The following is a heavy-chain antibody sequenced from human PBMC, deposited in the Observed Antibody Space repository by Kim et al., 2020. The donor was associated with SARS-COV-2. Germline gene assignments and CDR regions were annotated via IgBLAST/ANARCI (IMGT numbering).Heavy chain of an antibody. CDR1: GGTFTNYA. V-gene: IGHV1-69*04. D-gene: IGHD2-15*01. CDR3: ARDLGFCSGGSCPRDSNYFFYYMDV. Sequence: SVKVSCKASGGTFTNYAISWVRQAPGQGLEWMGRFIPVPDTTDNAQKFQGRITITADKSASTAYLELSSLRSEDTAVYYCARDLGFCSGGSCPRDSNYFFYYMDVWGKGTTVTVSS. CDR2: FIPVPDTT. J-gene: IGHJ6*03.